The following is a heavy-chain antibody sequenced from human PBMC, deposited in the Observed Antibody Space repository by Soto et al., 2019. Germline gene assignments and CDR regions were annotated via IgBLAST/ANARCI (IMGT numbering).Heavy chain of an antibody. V-gene: IGHV3-48*02. J-gene: IGHJ4*02. CDR2: ISSSSSTI. CDR1: GFTFSSYS. D-gene: IGHD2-15*01. Sequence: GGSLRLSCAASGFTFSSYSMNWVRQAPGKGLEWVSYISSSSSTIYYADSVKGRFTISRDNAKNSLYLQMNSLRDEDTAVYYCARDLLDIVVVVAATRGRDYWGQGTLVTVSS. CDR3: ARDLLDIVVVVAATRGRDY.